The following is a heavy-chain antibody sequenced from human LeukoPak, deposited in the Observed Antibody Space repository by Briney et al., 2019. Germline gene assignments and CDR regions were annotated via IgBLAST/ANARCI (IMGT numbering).Heavy chain of an antibody. CDR2: INTNTGNP. D-gene: IGHD5-18*01. CDR3: ARDPWIQLCLRVVYYYYYGMDV. CDR1: GYTFTSYA. J-gene: IGHJ6*01. Sequence: VASVKVSCKASGYTFTSYAMNWVRQAPGQGLEWMGWINTNTGNPTYAQSFPGRFVFSLDTSVSTAYMKISSLKAEDTAVYCSARDPWIQLCLRVVYYYYYGMDVCGQGTTVTASS. V-gene: IGHV7-4-1*02.